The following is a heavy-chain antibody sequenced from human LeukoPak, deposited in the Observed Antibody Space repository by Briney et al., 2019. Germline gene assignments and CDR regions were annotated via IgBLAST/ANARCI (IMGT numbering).Heavy chain of an antibody. D-gene: IGHD3-16*01. CDR2: INAGNGNT. CDR3: ARGGSLGDY. J-gene: IGHJ4*02. V-gene: IGHV1-3*01. Sequence: ASVKVSCKASGYTFTTYTMHWVRQASGQRLEWMGWINAGNGNTRYSQKLQGRVTITRDTSAGTAYMELSSLRSEDTAVYYCARGGSLGDYWGQGTLVTVSS. CDR1: GYTFTTYT.